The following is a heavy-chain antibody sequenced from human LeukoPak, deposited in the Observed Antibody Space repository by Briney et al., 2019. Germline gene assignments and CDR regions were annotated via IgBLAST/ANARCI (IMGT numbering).Heavy chain of an antibody. V-gene: IGHV3-23*01. J-gene: IGHJ4*02. CDR2: ISGSGGST. Sequence: PGGSLRLSCAASGFTFSSYGMSWVRQAPGKGLEWVSAISGSGGSTYYADSVKGRFTISRDNAKNSLYLQMNSLRAEDTAVYYCAGGGYYGSGSYYPKIPFDYWGQGTLVTVSS. D-gene: IGHD3-10*01. CDR3: AGGGYYGSGSYYPKIPFDY. CDR1: GFTFSSYG.